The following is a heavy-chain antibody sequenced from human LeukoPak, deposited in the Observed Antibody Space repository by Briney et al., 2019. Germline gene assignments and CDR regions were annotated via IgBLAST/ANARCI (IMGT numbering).Heavy chain of an antibody. V-gene: IGHV3-74*01. CDR1: GFTFSSYW. Sequence: GGSLRLSCAASGFTFSSYWMHWVRQAPGKGLVWVARINTDGSITSYADSVKGRFTISRDNAKNSLYLQMSSLRAEDTAVYYCASLAYDSSGYYYRGFYYYMDVWGKGTTVTVSS. CDR2: INTDGSIT. J-gene: IGHJ6*03. D-gene: IGHD3-22*01. CDR3: ASLAYDSSGYYYRGFYYYMDV.